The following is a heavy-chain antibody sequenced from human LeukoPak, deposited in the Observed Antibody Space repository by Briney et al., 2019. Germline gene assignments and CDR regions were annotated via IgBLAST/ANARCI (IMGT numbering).Heavy chain of an antibody. CDR1: GFSFSTYW. CDR2: ISADGTNT. Sequence: GTSLRLSCAASGFSFSTYWMLWFRQAPGEAPVSVSRISADGTNTWYADSVKGRFTISRDNSKNTLYLQMNSLRAEDTAVYYCAKSVGAGVAGIVWVFGHEGIDYWGQGTLVTVSS. CDR3: AKSVGAGVAGIVWVFGHEGIDY. J-gene: IGHJ4*02. D-gene: IGHD6-19*01. V-gene: IGHV3-74*01.